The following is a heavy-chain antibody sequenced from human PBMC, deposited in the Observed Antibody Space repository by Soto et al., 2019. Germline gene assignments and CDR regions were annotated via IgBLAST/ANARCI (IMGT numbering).Heavy chain of an antibody. Sequence: QITLKESGPTLVKPTQTLTLTCTFSGFSLSTSGVGVGWIRQPPGKALEWLALIYWDDDKRYSPSLKSRLTTPKXXSXNXXVLTMTNMDPVDTATYYCAHSLRYYGSGSYYHFAYWGQETLVTVSS. CDR2: IYWDDDK. CDR1: GFSLSTSGVG. V-gene: IGHV2-5*02. CDR3: AHSLRYYGSGSYYHFAY. D-gene: IGHD3-10*01. J-gene: IGHJ4*02.